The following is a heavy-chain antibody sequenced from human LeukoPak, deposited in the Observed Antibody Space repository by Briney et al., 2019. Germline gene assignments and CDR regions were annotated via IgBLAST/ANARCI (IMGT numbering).Heavy chain of an antibody. J-gene: IGHJ4*02. D-gene: IGHD3-22*01. CDR1: GYIFTGYY. Sequence: VASVKVSCKASGYIFTGYYMHWVRQAPGQGLEWMGIINPSGGSTSYAQKFQGRVTMTRDTSTSTVYMELSSLRSEDTAVYYCARDLKYYYDSSGYYLGYWGQGTLVTVSS. CDR2: INPSGGST. CDR3: ARDLKYYYDSSGYYLGY. V-gene: IGHV1-46*01.